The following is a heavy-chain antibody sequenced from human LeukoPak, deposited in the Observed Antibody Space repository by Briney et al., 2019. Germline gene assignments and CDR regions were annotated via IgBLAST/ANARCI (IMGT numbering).Heavy chain of an antibody. CDR2: INHSGRA. J-gene: IGHJ4*02. D-gene: IGHD6-6*01. CDR1: GGSFSTSY. CDR3: ARARSLTVRLFDY. Sequence: PSETLSRTCSGRGGSFSTSYWTWLRQPPGKGLDWSGDINHSGRANYNPSLKIRVSISVDMSRHEFSLKLTSVSAADTAVFYCARARSLTVRLFDYWSQGTLVTVSS. V-gene: IGHV4-34*01.